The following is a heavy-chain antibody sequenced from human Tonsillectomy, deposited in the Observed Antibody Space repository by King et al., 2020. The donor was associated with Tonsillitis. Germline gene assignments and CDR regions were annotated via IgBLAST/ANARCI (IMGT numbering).Heavy chain of an antibody. CDR1: GGSFSGYY. Sequence: VQLQQWGAGLLKPSETLSLTCAVYGGSFSGYYWSWIRQPPGKGLEWIGEINHSGSTNYNPSLKSRVIISVDTSKNQFSLKLNSVTAADTAVYYCARGPEVEQQLVGDWFDPWGQGTLVTVSS. CDR2: INHSGST. J-gene: IGHJ5*02. V-gene: IGHV4-34*01. D-gene: IGHD6-13*01. CDR3: ARGPEVEQQLVGDWFDP.